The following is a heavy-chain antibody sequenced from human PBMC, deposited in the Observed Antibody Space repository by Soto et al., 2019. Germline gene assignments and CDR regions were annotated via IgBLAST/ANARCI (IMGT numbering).Heavy chain of an antibody. V-gene: IGHV4-59*01. D-gene: IGHD5-12*01. CDR3: ARAPDGYPYYFDY. CDR2: VFYSGST. Sequence: SETLSLTCTVSCGSISSYYWSWIRQPPGKGLEWIGYVFYSGSTNYNPSLKSRVTISVDTSKNQFSLKLSSVTAADTAVYYCARAPDGYPYYFDYWGQGTLVTVSS. J-gene: IGHJ4*02. CDR1: CGSISSYY.